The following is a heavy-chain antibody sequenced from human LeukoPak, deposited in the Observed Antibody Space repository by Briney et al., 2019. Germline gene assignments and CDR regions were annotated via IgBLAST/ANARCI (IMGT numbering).Heavy chain of an antibody. CDR3: ARSPDYGDYYSYFDY. CDR2: IYSGGST. D-gene: IGHD4-17*01. CDR1: GFTVSSNY. Sequence: PGGSLRLSCAASGFTVSSNYMSWVRQAPGKGLEWVSVIYSGGSTYYADSVKGRFTISRDNSKNTLYLQMNSLRAEDTAVYYCARSPDYGDYYSYFDYWGQGTLVTVSS. J-gene: IGHJ4*02. V-gene: IGHV3-53*01.